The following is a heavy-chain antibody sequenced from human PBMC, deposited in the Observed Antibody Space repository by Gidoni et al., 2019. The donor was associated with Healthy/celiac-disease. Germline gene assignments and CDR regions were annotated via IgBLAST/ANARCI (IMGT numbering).Heavy chain of an antibody. V-gene: IGHV4-34*01. CDR1: RGSFSGYY. CDR3: ARGVGFRWFDP. D-gene: IGHD1-26*01. Sequence: QVQLHQCGARLLKPSETLSLPRAVYRGSFSGYYRSWIRQPPGKGLKWIGEINHSGSTNYNPSLKCRVTISVDTSKNQFSLKLSSVTAADTAVYYCARGVGFRWFDPWGQGTLVTVSS. J-gene: IGHJ5*02. CDR2: INHSGST.